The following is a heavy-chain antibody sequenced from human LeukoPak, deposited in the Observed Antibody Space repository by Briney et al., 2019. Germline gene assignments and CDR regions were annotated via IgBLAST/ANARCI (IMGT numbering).Heavy chain of an antibody. Sequence: PSETLSLTCSVSGGSISSYYWSWIRQPAGKGLEWIGRIYTSGSTNYNPSLKSRVTMSVDTSKNQFSLKLSSVTAADTAVYYCARVGPPYGSGSYRTEYYFDYWGQGTLVTVSS. D-gene: IGHD3-10*01. CDR2: IYTSGST. CDR3: ARVGPPYGSGSYRTEYYFDY. J-gene: IGHJ4*02. CDR1: GGSISSYY. V-gene: IGHV4-4*07.